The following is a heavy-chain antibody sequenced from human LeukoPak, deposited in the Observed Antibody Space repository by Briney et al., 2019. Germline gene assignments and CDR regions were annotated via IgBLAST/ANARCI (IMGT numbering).Heavy chain of an antibody. CDR3: ANKEGMTIDY. Sequence: GGSLRLSCAASGFTFSSYGMHWVRQAPGKGLEWVALIRFDGSNKYYADSVKGRFTISRDNSKNTLYLQMNSLRPEDTAVYYCANKEGMTIDYWGQGTLVTVSS. V-gene: IGHV3-30*02. CDR2: IRFDGSNK. D-gene: IGHD3-10*01. J-gene: IGHJ4*02. CDR1: GFTFSSYG.